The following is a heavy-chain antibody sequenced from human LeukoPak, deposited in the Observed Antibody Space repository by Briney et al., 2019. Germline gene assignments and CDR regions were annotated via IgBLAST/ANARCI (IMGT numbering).Heavy chain of an antibody. D-gene: IGHD6-13*01. CDR2: IYTSGST. J-gene: IGHJ6*02. CDR3: ARAWAAAGTVSGMDV. V-gene: IGHV4-61*02. CDR1: GGSISSGSYY. Sequence: ASETLSLTCTVSGGSISSGSYYWSWIRQPAGKGLEWIGRIYTSGSTNYNPSLKSRVTISVDTSKNQFSLKLSSVTAADTAVYYCARAWAAAGTVSGMDVWGQGTTVTVSS.